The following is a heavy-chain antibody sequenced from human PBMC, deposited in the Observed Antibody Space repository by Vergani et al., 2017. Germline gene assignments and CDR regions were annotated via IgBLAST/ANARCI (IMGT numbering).Heavy chain of an antibody. J-gene: IGHJ6*02. CDR2: FDPEDGET. D-gene: IGHD4-17*01. V-gene: IGHV1-69-2*01. CDR3: ATPQTVTTGGMEV. CDR1: GYTFTDHY. Sequence: EVQLVQSGAEVKKPGATMKISCKVSGYTFTDHYMHWVKQAPGKGLEWMGLFDPEDGETIYAEKFKGRVTIAADTSTDTAHLVLSSLRSEDTAVYYCATPQTVTTGGMEVWGQGTTVIVSS.